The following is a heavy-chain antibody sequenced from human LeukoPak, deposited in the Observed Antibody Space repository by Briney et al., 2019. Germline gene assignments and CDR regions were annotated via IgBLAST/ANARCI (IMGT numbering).Heavy chain of an antibody. Sequence: SETLSLTCTVSGGSVSSYYWSWIRQPPGKGLEWIGYIYYSGSTNYNPSLKSRVTISVDTSKNQLSLKLSSVTAADTAVYYCARLGSGSYFGVNWFDPWGQGTLVTVSS. V-gene: IGHV4-59*08. D-gene: IGHD3-10*01. CDR2: IYYSGST. CDR3: ARLGSGSYFGVNWFDP. CDR1: GGSVSSYY. J-gene: IGHJ5*02.